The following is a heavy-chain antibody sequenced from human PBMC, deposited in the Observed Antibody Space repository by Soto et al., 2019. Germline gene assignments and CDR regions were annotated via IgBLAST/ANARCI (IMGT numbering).Heavy chain of an antibody. Sequence: QVQLVQSGAEVKKPGASVKVSCKASGDTFTDYYIHWVRQAPGQGLEWMGTVNPSGGHTTYAQHCLGRLPXPXXXSXXTLYMELTSLTSEATAVYYCARGGHVVVVTAALDYWGQGTLVTVSS. D-gene: IGHD2-21*02. CDR2: VNPSGGHT. J-gene: IGHJ4*02. CDR1: GDTFTDYY. V-gene: IGHV1-46*01. CDR3: ARGGHVVVVTAALDY.